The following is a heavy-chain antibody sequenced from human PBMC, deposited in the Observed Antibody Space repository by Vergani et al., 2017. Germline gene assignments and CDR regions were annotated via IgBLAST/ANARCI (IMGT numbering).Heavy chain of an antibody. D-gene: IGHD3-10*01. V-gene: IGHV4-59*01. J-gene: IGHJ4*02. CDR2: IYNTGTL. Sequence: QLHLQGSGPGLVKPSETLSLTCTVSGGFMPGFYWSWIRQSPGKRLEWIGYIYNTGTLKYNPSLKSRVTISIDTSKNQFSLNLTSVTAADTAVYYCARYGSANLPSFDYWGQGTLVTVSS. CDR1: GGFMPGFY. CDR3: ARYGSANLPSFDY.